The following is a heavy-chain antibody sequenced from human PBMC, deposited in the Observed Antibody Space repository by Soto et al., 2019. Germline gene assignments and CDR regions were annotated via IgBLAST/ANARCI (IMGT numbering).Heavy chain of an antibody. D-gene: IGHD4-17*01. CDR1: GFTFSSYS. Sequence: PGGSLRLSCAASGFTFSSYSMNWFRQAPGKGLEWVSSISSSSSYIYYADSVKGRFTISRDNAKNSLYLQMNSLRAEDTAVYYCARDRSNDYGDYVLGVDWFDPWGQGTLVTVSS. CDR2: ISSSSSYI. CDR3: ARDRSNDYGDYVLGVDWFDP. V-gene: IGHV3-21*01. J-gene: IGHJ5*02.